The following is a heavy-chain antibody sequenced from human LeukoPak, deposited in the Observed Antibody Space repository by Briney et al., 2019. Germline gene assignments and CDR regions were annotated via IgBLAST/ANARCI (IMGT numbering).Heavy chain of an antibody. D-gene: IGHD6-6*01. CDR2: ISSSGSTI. CDR3: AKASGATRLNAFDI. J-gene: IGHJ3*02. CDR1: GFTFSSYE. Sequence: GGSLRLSCAASGFTFSSYEMNWVRQAPGKGLEWVSYISSSGSTIYYADSVKGRFTISRDNAKNSLYLQMNSLRAEDMALYYCAKASGATRLNAFDIWGQGTMVTVSS. V-gene: IGHV3-48*03.